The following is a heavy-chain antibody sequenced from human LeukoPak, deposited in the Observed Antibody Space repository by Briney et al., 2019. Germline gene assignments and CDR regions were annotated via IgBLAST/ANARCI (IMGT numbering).Heavy chain of an antibody. CDR3: ARDGGGIVVVNRFDY. D-gene: IGHD3-22*01. V-gene: IGHV3-48*02. CDR2: ISSSSSTI. Sequence: GGSLRLSCVVSGFTFSGFAMNWVRQAPGKGLEWVSYISSSSSTIYYADSVKGRFTISRDNAKNSLYLQMNSLRDGDTAVYYCARDGGGIVVVNRFDYWGQGTLVTVSS. J-gene: IGHJ4*02. CDR1: GFTFSGFA.